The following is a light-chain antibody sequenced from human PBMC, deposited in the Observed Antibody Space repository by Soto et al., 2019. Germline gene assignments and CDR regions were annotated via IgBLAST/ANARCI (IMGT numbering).Light chain of an antibody. J-gene: IGLJ1*01. CDR2: DVS. Sequence: QSVLTQPASVAGSRGQSITISCTGTSSDVGGYNYVSWYQQHPGKAPKLMIYDVSNRPSGVSNRFSGYKSANTASLTISGLQAEDEADYYCSSNTSSSTSDVFADGTKVTVL. CDR3: SSNTSSSTSDV. CDR1: SSDVGGYNY. V-gene: IGLV2-14*01.